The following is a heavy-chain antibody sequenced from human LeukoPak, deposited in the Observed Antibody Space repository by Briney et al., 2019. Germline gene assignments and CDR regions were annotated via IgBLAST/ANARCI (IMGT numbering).Heavy chain of an antibody. V-gene: IGHV3-21*01. CDR3: ARDLAASVTV. Sequence: GGSLRLSCAASEFTFSTYSMNWVRQAPGKGLEWVSSISSGSTYIYYADSVKGRFTISRDNAKNSLYLQMNSLRAEDTAVYYCARDLAASVTVWGQGTLVTVSS. CDR1: EFTFSTYS. D-gene: IGHD6-13*01. J-gene: IGHJ4*02. CDR2: ISSGSTYI.